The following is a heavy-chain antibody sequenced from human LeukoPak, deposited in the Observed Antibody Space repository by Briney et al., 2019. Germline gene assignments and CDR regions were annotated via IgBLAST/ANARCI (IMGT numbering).Heavy chain of an antibody. CDR2: IWNDGSNN. D-gene: IGHD5-24*01. J-gene: IGHJ4*02. Sequence: SCKASGYTFTGYYMHWVRQAPGKGLEWVAVIWNDGSNNYYADSVKGRFTISRDNAKNTLYLQMNRLRPEDTAVYYCASSMAYNCLDYWGQGTLVTVSS. CDR3: ASSMAYNCLDY. CDR1: GYTFTGYY. V-gene: IGHV3-33*01.